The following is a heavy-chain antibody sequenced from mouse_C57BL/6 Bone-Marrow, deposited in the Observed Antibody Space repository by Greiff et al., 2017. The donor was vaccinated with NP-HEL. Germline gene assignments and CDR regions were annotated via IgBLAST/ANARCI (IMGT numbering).Heavy chain of an antibody. CDR2: INPGSGGT. J-gene: IGHJ2*01. D-gene: IGHD2-10*02. V-gene: IGHV1-54*01. CDR3: ALGFFDY. CDR1: GYAFTNYL. Sequence: VKLQESGAELVRPGTSVKVSCKASGYAFTNYLIEWVKQRPGQGLEWIGVINPGSGGTNYNEKFKGKATLTADKSSSTAYMQLSSLTSEDSAVYFCALGFFDYWGQGTTLTVPS.